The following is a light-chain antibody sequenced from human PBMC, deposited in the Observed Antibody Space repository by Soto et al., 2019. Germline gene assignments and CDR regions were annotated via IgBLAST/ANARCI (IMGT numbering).Light chain of an antibody. CDR3: QQYSNWPS. CDR1: QSVSSH. Sequence: EIVMTQSPDTLSVSPGDRAILSCRASQSVSSHVAWYQQRPGQAPRLLIYGASTRATGTPGRISGSGSGTEFTLTISSLQSEDSAIYYCQQYSNWPSFGKGTKV. V-gene: IGKV3-15*01. CDR2: GAS. J-gene: IGKJ1*01.